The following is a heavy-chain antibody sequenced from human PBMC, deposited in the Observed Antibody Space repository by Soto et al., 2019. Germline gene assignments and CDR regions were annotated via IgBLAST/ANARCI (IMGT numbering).Heavy chain of an antibody. D-gene: IGHD3-22*01. V-gene: IGHV3-53*05. CDR3: ARARGYYDSSGYYFGLYGMDV. CDR2: INSVGST. CDR1: GVTLSRNH. J-gene: IGHJ6*02. Sequence: SGGALRLSCGGSGVTLSRNHMSWGRLGPGKGLEGFAVINSVGSTYYADSVKGRFTISRDNSKNTLYLQMNSLRAEDTAVYYCARARGYYDSSGYYFGLYGMDVWGQGTTVTVSS.